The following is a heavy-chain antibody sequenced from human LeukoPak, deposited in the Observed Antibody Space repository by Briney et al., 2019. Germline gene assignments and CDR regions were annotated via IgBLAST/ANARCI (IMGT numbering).Heavy chain of an antibody. Sequence: GASVKVSCKASGYTFTSHGISWVRQAPGQGLEWMGWISAYNGDTDYAQKLQGRVTMTTDTSTSTAYMELRSLRSDDTAVYYCARDRPSGGGGDQPDYYYYYGMDVWGQGTTVTVSS. CDR2: ISAYNGDT. D-gene: IGHD4-17*01. CDR1: GYTFTSHG. V-gene: IGHV1-18*01. J-gene: IGHJ6*02. CDR3: ARDRPSGGGGDQPDYYYYYGMDV.